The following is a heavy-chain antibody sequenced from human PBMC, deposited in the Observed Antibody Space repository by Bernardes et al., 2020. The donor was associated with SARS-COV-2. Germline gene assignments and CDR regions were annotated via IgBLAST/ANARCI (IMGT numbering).Heavy chain of an antibody. V-gene: IGHV3-23*01. J-gene: IGHJ3*01. CDR3: SRETDFYGGKHDAFDV. Sequence: GGSLRLSCSVSGFIFSSYAMSWVRQAPGKGLEWVSGISVRGGSTDYADSVKGRFTISRDDSKNTLYLQMNNLRAEDTAVYYCSRETDFYGGKHDAFDVWGQGTRVTVSS. CDR1: GFIFSSYA. CDR2: ISVRGGST. D-gene: IGHD4-17*01.